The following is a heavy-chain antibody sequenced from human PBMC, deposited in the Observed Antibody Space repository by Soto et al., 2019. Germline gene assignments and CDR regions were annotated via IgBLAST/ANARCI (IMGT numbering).Heavy chain of an antibody. CDR3: ARGTVRDHDFGDH. V-gene: IGHV3-74*01. Sequence: EVQLVESGGDLVQPGGSLRLSCAASGFTFSSYWMHWVRQVPGKGLVWVSRISSDGSSTNYADSVRGRFIISRDNAKNTLYLQVNRLRVEDTAVYYCARGTVRDHDFGDHWGQGTLVAVSS. D-gene: IGHD4-17*01. CDR2: ISSDGSST. J-gene: IGHJ4*02. CDR1: GFTFSSYW.